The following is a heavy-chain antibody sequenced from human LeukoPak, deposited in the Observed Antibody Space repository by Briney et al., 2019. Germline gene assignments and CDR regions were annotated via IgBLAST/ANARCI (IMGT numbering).Heavy chain of an antibody. Sequence: GGSLRLPCVASGLTFCNYGMNWVRQAPGKGLEWVSSIGGGGYTTYYADSVRGRFTISRDNSKNSMYLQMSSLRAEDTAIYYCAEVESSYCRIWGQGTLVTVSS. D-gene: IGHD3-10*01. CDR1: GLTFCNYG. CDR3: AEVESSYCRI. CDR2: IGGGGYTT. J-gene: IGHJ4*02. V-gene: IGHV3-23*01.